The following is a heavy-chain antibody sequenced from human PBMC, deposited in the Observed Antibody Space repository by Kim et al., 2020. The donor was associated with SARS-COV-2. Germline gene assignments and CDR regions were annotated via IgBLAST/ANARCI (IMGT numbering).Heavy chain of an antibody. V-gene: IGHV1-69*04. CDR3: ARVGYHGVYFDY. D-gene: IGHD2-2*01. CDR1: GGTFSSYA. Sequence: SVKVSCKASGGTFSSYAISWVRQAPGQGLEWMGRIIPIFCIANYAQKFQGRVTITADKSTSTAYMELSSLRSEDTAVYYCARVGYHGVYFDYWGQGTLVTVSS. J-gene: IGHJ4*02. CDR2: IIPIFCIA.